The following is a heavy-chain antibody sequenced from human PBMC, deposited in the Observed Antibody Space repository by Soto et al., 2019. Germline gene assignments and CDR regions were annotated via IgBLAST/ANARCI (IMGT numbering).Heavy chain of an antibody. CDR2: IKSDGSER. D-gene: IGHD2-2*01. Sequence: PGGSLRLSCAASGFTFSRYWMSWVRQAPGKGLEWVANIKSDGSERYYVDSVKGRFTFARDNAKNSLFLQMSILRAEDAADYYCARHGHSCDYWGQGTLVTVSS. V-gene: IGHV3-7*01. CDR3: ARHGHSCDY. J-gene: IGHJ4*02. CDR1: GFTFSRYW.